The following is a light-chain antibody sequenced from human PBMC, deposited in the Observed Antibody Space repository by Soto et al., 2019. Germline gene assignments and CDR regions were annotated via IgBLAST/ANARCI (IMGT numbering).Light chain of an antibody. J-gene: IGLJ2*01. CDR2: GNS. CDR1: SSNIGAGYD. CDR3: QSYDSSLSGYVV. Sequence: QSVLTQPPSVSGAPGQRVTISCTGSSSNIGAGYDVHWYQQLPGTAPKLLIYGNSNRPSGVPDRFSGSKSGTSASLAITGLQXEDEADYYCQSYDSSLSGYVVFGGGTKLTVL. V-gene: IGLV1-40*01.